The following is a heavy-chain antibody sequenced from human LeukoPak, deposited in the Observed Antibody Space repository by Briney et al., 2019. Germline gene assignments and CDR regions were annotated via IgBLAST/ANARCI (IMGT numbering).Heavy chain of an antibody. V-gene: IGHV1-18*04. CDR2: INPNNGGT. J-gene: IGHJ5*02. CDR1: GFTFTGYY. Sequence: GASVTVSCKASGFTFTGYYIHWVRQAPGQGLEYMGWINPNNGGTNYAQKLQGRVTMTTDTSTSTAYMELRSLRSDDTAVYYCAREAVVRGIPRSWFDPWGQGTLVTVSS. CDR3: AREAVVRGIPRSWFDP. D-gene: IGHD3-10*01.